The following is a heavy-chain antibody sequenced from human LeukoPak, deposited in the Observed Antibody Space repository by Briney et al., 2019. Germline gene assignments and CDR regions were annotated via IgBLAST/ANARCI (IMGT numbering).Heavy chain of an antibody. J-gene: IGHJ5*02. CDR2: IGPSSGDI. CDR1: GFTFRIYS. V-gene: IGHV3-21*01. D-gene: IGHD3-10*01. Sequence: GGSLRLSCAASGFTFRIYSMNWVRQAPGTGLEWVSSIGPSSGDIYYADSVKGRFTISRDNDRNSLYLQMNSLRAEDTAVYYCARDRGARGRGLAWGQGTQVTVTS. CDR3: ARDRGARGRGLA.